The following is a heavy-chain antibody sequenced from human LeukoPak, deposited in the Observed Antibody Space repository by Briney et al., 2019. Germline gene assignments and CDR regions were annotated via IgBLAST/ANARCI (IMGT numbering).Heavy chain of an antibody. D-gene: IGHD6-13*01. CDR3: AKDKRAAAGIYYYGMDV. V-gene: IGHV3-23*01. CDR2: ISGSGGST. J-gene: IGHJ6*02. CDR1: GFTFSSYA. Sequence: GGSLRLSCAASGFTFSSYAMSWVRQAPGEGLEWVSAISGSGGSTYYADSVKGRFTISRDNSKNTLYLQMNSLRAEDTAVYYCAKDKRAAAGIYYYGMDVWGQGTTVTVSS.